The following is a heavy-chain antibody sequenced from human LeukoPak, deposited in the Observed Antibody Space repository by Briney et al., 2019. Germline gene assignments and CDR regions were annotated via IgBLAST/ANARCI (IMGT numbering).Heavy chain of an antibody. CDR1: GFTFSGSA. Sequence: GGSRRLSCAASGFTFSGSAMYCVRHATGKGRGWVSAICTAGDTYYPSSVKGRFTFPRENAKKCLYLHLNSLISGDRAVYYCASISGSYYSAFDIWGQGTMVTVSS. J-gene: IGHJ3*02. D-gene: IGHD1-26*01. CDR3: ASISGSYYSAFDI. V-gene: IGHV3-13*01. CDR2: ICTAGDT.